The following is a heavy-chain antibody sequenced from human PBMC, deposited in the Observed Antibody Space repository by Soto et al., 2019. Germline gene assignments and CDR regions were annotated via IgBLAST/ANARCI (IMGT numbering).Heavy chain of an antibody. CDR2: ISTYNGNT. J-gene: IGHJ4*02. D-gene: IGHD3-3*01. V-gene: IGHV1-18*01. CDR3: ASPYYDFWSGYWPLDY. CDR1: GCTFTTYG. Sequence: ASVKVSCKASGCTFTTYGISWVRQAPGQGLKWMGWISTYNGNTNFEQKFQGRVTITADASTSTAYMELMSLRSEDSAVFFWASPYYDFWSGYWPLDYWGQGTLVTVSS.